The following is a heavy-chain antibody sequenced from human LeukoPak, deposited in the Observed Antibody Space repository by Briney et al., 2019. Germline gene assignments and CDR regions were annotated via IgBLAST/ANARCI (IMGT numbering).Heavy chain of an antibody. J-gene: IGHJ4*02. Sequence: SETLSLTCTVSGGSISSSDYYWGWVRQPPGKGLEWIGKISYTGSTYYNPSLKSRVAISVDTTKNQFSLKLSSVTAADMAVYYCARAPYSNYGIDYWGQGTLVTVSS. CDR1: GGSISSSDYY. CDR3: ARAPYSNYGIDY. CDR2: ISYTGST. D-gene: IGHD4-11*01. V-gene: IGHV4-39*01.